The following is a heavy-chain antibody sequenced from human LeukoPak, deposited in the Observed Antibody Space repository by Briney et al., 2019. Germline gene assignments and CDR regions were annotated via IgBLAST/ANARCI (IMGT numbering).Heavy chain of an antibody. CDR3: ARDSYGGNFDAFDI. CDR2: IYYSGST. J-gene: IGHJ3*02. D-gene: IGHD4-23*01. V-gene: IGHV4-31*03. Sequence: KPSQTLSLTCTVSGGSISSGGYYWSWIRQHPGKGLEWIGYIYYSGSTYYNPSLKSRVTIPVDTSKNQFSLKLSSVTAADTAVYYCARDSYGGNFDAFDIWGQGTMVTVSS. CDR1: GGSISSGGYY.